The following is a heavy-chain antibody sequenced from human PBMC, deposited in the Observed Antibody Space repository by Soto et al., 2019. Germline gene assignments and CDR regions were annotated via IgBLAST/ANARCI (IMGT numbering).Heavy chain of an antibody. D-gene: IGHD3-22*01. CDR3: ARDLPHYYDSSGYLWWFDP. J-gene: IGHJ5*02. V-gene: IGHV3-30-3*01. CDR1: GFTFSSYA. Sequence: QVQLVESGGGVVQPGRSLRLSCAASGFTFSSYAMHWARQAPGKGLEWVAVISYDGSNKYYADSVKGRFTISRDNSKNTLYLQMNSLRAEDTAVYYCARDLPHYYDSSGYLWWFDPWGQGTLVTVSS. CDR2: ISYDGSNK.